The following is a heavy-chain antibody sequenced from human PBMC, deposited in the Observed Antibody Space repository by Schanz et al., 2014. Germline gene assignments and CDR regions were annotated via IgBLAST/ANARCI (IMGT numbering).Heavy chain of an antibody. Sequence: QVHLVQSGAEVKEPGSSVKVSCKPSGGTFVTFFFTWVRQAPGQGPQWMGRISPLLGVANYAQEFQGRLTITADTSTSTAFLEVNSLRSEDTAVYYCARTGYDPSLTHWGQGTLVTVSS. V-gene: IGHV1-69*04. D-gene: IGHD5-12*01. J-gene: IGHJ4*02. CDR2: ISPLLGVA. CDR3: ARTGYDPSLTH. CDR1: GGTFVTFF.